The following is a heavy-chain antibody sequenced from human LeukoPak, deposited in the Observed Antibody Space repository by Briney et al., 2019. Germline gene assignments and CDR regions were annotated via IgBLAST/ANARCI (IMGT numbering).Heavy chain of an antibody. CDR3: ARDRRYSYGPSGMDV. D-gene: IGHD5-18*01. V-gene: IGHV1-2*02. CDR2: INPNSGGT. Sequence: ASVKVSCKASGYTLTGYYMHWVRQAPGQGLEWMGWINPNSGGTNYAQKFQGRVTMTRDTSISTAYMELSRLRSDDTAVYYCARDRRYSYGPSGMDVWGQGTTVTVSS. CDR1: GYTLTGYY. J-gene: IGHJ6*02.